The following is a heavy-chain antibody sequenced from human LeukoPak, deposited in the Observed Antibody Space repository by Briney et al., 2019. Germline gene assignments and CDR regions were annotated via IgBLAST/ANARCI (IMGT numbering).Heavy chain of an antibody. J-gene: IGHJ6*04. D-gene: IGHD3-22*01. CDR3: AREIGYYFDNHSSRLRGRFDV. Sequence: GGSLRLSCAASGITVSTNYMNWVRQAPGKGLEWVSVIYSTDKTNYADSVQGRFTISRDPSKNTVYLQMNSLRGEDAAVYYCAREIGYYFDNHSSRLRGRFDVWGTGTTVIVSS. CDR1: GITVSTNY. V-gene: IGHV3-53*01. CDR2: IYSTDKT.